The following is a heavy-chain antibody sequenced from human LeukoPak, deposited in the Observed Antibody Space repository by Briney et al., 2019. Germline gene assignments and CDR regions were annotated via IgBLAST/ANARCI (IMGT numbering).Heavy chain of an antibody. J-gene: IGHJ4*02. CDR1: GYTFTSYG. V-gene: IGHV1-8*03. D-gene: IGHD2-2*01. Sequence: ASVKVSCKASGYTFTSYGINWVRQATGQGLEWMGWMNPNSGNTGYAQKFQGRVTITRNTSISTAYMELSSLRSEDTAVYYCARGLRDIVVVPAHYYFDYWGQGTLVTVSS. CDR2: MNPNSGNT. CDR3: ARGLRDIVVVPAHYYFDY.